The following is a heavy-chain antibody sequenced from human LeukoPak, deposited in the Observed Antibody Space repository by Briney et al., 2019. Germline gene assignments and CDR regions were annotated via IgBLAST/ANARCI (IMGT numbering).Heavy chain of an antibody. CDR2: IKSNADGGAT. V-gene: IGHV3-15*01. J-gene: IGHJ6*02. CDR1: GFSFSSAW. D-gene: IGHD6-19*01. Sequence: PGGSLRLSCEASGFSFSSAWMSWVRQPPGKWLEWVGRIKSNADGGATDYSAPVKGRFTISRDNTKNTLDLQMNSLTTEDTAVYYCTARRRGWSSEGLDIWGQGTTVTVSS. CDR3: TARRRGWSSEGLDI.